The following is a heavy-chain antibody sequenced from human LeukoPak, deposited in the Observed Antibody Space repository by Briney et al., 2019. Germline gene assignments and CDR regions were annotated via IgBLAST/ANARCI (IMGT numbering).Heavy chain of an antibody. J-gene: IGHJ4*02. V-gene: IGHV4-34*01. CDR2: INHSGST. CDR1: GGSFSGYY. CDR3: ARGTLL. Sequence: SETLSLTCAVYGGSFSGYYWSWIRRPPGKGLEWIGEINHSGSTNYNPSLKSRVTISVDTSKNQFSLKLSSVTAADTAVYYCARGTLLWGQGTLVTVSS.